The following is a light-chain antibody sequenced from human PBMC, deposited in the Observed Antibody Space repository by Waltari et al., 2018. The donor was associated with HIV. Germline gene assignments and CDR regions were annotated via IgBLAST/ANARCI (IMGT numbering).Light chain of an antibody. J-gene: IGLJ3*02. CDR3: CSYGGDDTWV. V-gene: IGLV2-23*01. CDR1: STNVGSYSL. Sequence: QSALTQPASVSGSLGQSITISCTGASTNVGSYSLVSWYQNRPGQAPTLIIYDDSKRPLGISSRVSGSKSGNTASLTISGLQSEDEADYYCCSYGGDDTWVFGGGTKVTAL. CDR2: DDS.